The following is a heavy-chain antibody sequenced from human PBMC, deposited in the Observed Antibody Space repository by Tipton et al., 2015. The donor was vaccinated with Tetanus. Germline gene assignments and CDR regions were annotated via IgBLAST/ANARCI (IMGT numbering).Heavy chain of an antibody. D-gene: IGHD2-2*01. CDR3: ARLTCSSPSCYYYYYYYVDV. CDR2: IHYSGST. V-gene: IGHV4-30-4*01. J-gene: IGHJ6*03. CDR1: GDSIRSEDYY. Sequence: TLSLTCSVSGDSIRSEDYYWGWIRQSPGKGLEWLGYIHYSGSTYNNPSLKSRVSVSLDASKNQFSLSLNPVTAADSATYYCARLTCSSPSCYYYYYYYVDVWGTGTAVAVSS.